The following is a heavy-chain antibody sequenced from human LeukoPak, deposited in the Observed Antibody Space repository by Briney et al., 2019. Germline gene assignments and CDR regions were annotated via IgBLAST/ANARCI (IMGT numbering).Heavy chain of an antibody. J-gene: IGHJ3*02. D-gene: IGHD1-14*01. CDR2: ILSSGST. Sequence: SETLSLTCTVSSGSINNYYWSWNRQPPGKGLEWIGYILSSGSTNYNPSVKSRVTISVDTSKNQFSLKLSSVTAADTAVYYCARTNQISETAFDIWGQGTMVTVSS. CDR3: ARTNQISETAFDI. CDR1: SGSINNYY. V-gene: IGHV4-59*01.